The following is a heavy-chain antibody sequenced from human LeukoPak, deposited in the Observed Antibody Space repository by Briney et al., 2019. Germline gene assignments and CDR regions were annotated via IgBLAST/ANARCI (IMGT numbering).Heavy chain of an antibody. Sequence: SGPTLVNPTQTLTLTCTFSGFSLSTSGMCVSWIRQPPGKALEWLALIDWDDDKYHSTSLKTRLTISKDTSKNQVVLTMTNMDPVDTATYYCARTHSSSWYPFFDYWGQGTLVTVSS. D-gene: IGHD6-13*01. CDR3: ARTHSSSWYPFFDY. V-gene: IGHV2-70*01. J-gene: IGHJ4*02. CDR1: GFSLSTSGMC. CDR2: IDWDDDK.